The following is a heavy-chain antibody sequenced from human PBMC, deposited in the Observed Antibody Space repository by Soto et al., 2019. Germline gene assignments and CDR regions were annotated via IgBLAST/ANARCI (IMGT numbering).Heavy chain of an antibody. CDR1: GLTFSKAG. V-gene: IGHV3-30*18. J-gene: IGHJ4*02. CDR2: ISDDGGTE. CDR3: AKDKGKRYFDY. Sequence: GGSLRLSCAASGLTFSKAGMHWVRQAPGKGLEWVALISDDGGTEYYADSVKGRFTISRDNSKNTLYLQMNSLRVEDTAVYYCAKDKGKRYFDYWGQGILVTVPQ.